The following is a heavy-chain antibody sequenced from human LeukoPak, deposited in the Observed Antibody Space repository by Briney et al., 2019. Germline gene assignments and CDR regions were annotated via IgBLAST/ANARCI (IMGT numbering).Heavy chain of an antibody. CDR2: ISANGGST. V-gene: IGHV3-64D*09. CDR1: GFTLSNYV. D-gene: IGHD3-22*01. J-gene: IGHJ4*02. CDR3: VKWGYGSSGYYYLGGDY. Sequence: PGGSLRLSCSASGFTLSNYVMLWVRQAPGKGLEYVSGISANGGSTSYADSVKGRFTISRDSSKNTLYLQMSSLIPEDTAVYYCVKWGYGSSGYYYLGGDYWGQGTLDTVSS.